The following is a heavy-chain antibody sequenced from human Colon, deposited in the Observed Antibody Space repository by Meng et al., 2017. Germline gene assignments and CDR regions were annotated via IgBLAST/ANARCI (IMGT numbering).Heavy chain of an antibody. CDR1: GYTFTASF. Sequence: QLGPSGAGVKKPWASVKISCGASGYTFTASFMHWVRQAPGQRLEWMGRVNSDNGDTDYSQRFQDRVSISRDTSATTAYMELSSLRSEDTAVYYCATGPEFVSTLDFWGQGTLVTVSS. J-gene: IGHJ4*02. V-gene: IGHV1-3*04. CDR3: ATGPEFVSTLDF. D-gene: IGHD3-16*02. CDR2: VNSDNGDT.